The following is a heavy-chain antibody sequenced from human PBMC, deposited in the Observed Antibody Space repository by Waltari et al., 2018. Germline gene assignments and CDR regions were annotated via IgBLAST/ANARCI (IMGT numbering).Heavy chain of an antibody. D-gene: IGHD2-21*02. J-gene: IGHJ3*02. CDR2: INPNSGGT. V-gene: IGHV1-2*02. CDR3: ALIVVVTAVWPDAFDI. CDR1: GYPFTGYY. Sequence: QVQLVQSGAEVKKPGASVKVSCKASGYPFTGYYMHWVLQAPGQGLEWMGWINPNSGGTNYAQKFQGRVTMTRDTSISTAYMELSRLRSDDTAVYYCALIVVVTAVWPDAFDIWGQGTMVTVSS.